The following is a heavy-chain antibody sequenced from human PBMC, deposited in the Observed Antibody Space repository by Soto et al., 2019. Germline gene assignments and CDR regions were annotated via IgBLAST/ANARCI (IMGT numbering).Heavy chain of an antibody. Sequence: QVQVVQSGDEVKKPGASVKVSCKASGYTFTNYGFSWVRQAPGQGLEWMGWISGYNGNTKYAEKCQGRVTMTTDTSTSTGHMELRSLRSDDTAVYYCAREGQAPYYYYGMDVWGQGTAVTVSS. J-gene: IGHJ6*02. CDR2: ISGYNGNT. V-gene: IGHV1-18*01. CDR3: AREGQAPYYYYGMDV. CDR1: GYTFTNYG.